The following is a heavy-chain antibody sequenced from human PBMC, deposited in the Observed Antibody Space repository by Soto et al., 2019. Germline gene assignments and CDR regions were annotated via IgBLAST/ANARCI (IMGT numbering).Heavy chain of an antibody. CDR1: GASISTYY. V-gene: IGHV4-59*01. J-gene: IGHJ5*02. Sequence: SETLSLTCTVSGASISTYYWSWIRQPPGKGLEWIGYISYSGSTNYNPSLKSRVSISFDASKNEISLQVRSATAADAAVYYCARDLKEYCSDGKCNWFDPWGQGTLVTVSS. CDR2: ISYSGST. CDR3: ARDLKEYCSDGKCNWFDP. D-gene: IGHD2-15*01.